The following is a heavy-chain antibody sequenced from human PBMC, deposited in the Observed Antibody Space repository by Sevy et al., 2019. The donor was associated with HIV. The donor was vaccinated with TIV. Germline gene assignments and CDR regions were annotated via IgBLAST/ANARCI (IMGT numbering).Heavy chain of an antibody. CDR1: GGSISSGSYY. Sequence: SETLSLTCTVSGGSISSGSYYWSWIRQPAGKGLEWIGRIYTSGSTNYNPSLKILVTMSVDTSKNQFYLKLSYLTAADTAVYYCERDIGLVTAPVPGWFDPWGYGTLVTVSS. CDR2: IYTSGST. CDR3: ERDIGLVTAPVPGWFDP. D-gene: IGHD2-21*02. V-gene: IGHV4-61*02. J-gene: IGHJ5*02.